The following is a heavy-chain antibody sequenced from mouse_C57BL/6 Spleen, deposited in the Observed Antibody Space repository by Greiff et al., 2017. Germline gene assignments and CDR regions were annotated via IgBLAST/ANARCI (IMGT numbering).Heavy chain of an antibody. CDR2: IDPSDSET. V-gene: IGHV1-52*01. D-gene: IGHD1-1*01. CDR1: GYTFTSYW. Sequence: QVQLQQPGAELVRPGSSVKLSCKASGYTFTSYWMHWVKQRPIQGLEWIGNIDPSDSETHYNQKFKDKATLTVDKSSSTAYMQLSSLTSEDSAVYYCARSVTTVVVNWYFDVWGTGTTVTVSS. CDR3: ARSVTTVVVNWYFDV. J-gene: IGHJ1*03.